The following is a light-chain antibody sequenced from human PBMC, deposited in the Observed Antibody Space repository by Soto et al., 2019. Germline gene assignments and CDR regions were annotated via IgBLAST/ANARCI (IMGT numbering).Light chain of an antibody. J-gene: IGKJ2*01. V-gene: IGKV3-20*01. Sequence: EIVLTQSPGTLSLSPGERATLSYRASQSVSSSYLAWYQQKPGQAPRLLIYGASSRATGIPDRFSGSGSGTDFTLTISRLEPEDVAVYYCQQYGSSLYTFGQGTKLEIK. CDR2: GAS. CDR3: QQYGSSLYT. CDR1: QSVSSSY.